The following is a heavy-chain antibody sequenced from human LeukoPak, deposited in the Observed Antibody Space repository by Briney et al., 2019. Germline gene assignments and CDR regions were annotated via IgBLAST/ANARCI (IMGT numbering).Heavy chain of an antibody. D-gene: IGHD5-12*01. CDR3: ARVNIVATTYDY. Sequence: SETLSLTCTVSGGSISSGSYYWSWIRQPAGKGLEWIGRIYTSGSTNYNPSLKSRVTISVDTSKNQFSLKLSSVTAADTAVYYCARVNIVATTYDYWGQGTLVTVSS. CDR2: IYTSGST. J-gene: IGHJ4*02. CDR1: GGSISSGSYY. V-gene: IGHV4-61*02.